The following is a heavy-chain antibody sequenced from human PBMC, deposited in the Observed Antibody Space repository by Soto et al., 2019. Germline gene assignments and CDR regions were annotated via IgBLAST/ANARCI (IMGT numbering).Heavy chain of an antibody. CDR3: RRSSRYITEV. D-gene: IGHD6-13*01. J-gene: IGHJ6*02. CDR2: IYSTGNT. CDR1: GDSIRSSSY. Sequence: QLQLQESGPGLVKPSETLSLTCTVSGDSIRSSSYGGWIRQPPGKGLEWIGSIYSTGNTYYNPSHNSQVTISVDTSKNQFYLNVISLTAADTAVYYCRRSSRYITEVWGQGTTVTVSS. V-gene: IGHV4-39*01.